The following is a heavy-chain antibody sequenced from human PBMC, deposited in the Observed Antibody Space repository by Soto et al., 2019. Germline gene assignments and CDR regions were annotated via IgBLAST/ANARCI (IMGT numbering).Heavy chain of an antibody. CDR1: GGTFSSYT. CDR3: ARDRYGSGSDDAFDI. Sequence: QVQLVQSGAEVKKPGSSVKVSCKASGGTFSSYTISWVRQAPGQGLEWMGRIIPILGIANYAQKFQGRGTITADKSTSTAYMELSSLRSEDTAVYYCARDRYGSGSDDAFDIWGQGTMVTVSS. J-gene: IGHJ3*02. CDR2: IIPILGIA. D-gene: IGHD3-10*01. V-gene: IGHV1-69*08.